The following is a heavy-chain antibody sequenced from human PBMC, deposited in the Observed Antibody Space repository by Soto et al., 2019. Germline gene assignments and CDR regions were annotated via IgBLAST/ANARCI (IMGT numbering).Heavy chain of an antibody. V-gene: IGHV3-11*05. D-gene: IGHD5-12*01. CDR3: ARSLRGYSGYSGY. J-gene: IGHJ4*02. CDR2: ISSSGSDT. CDR1: GFTFSDYY. Sequence: QVQLVESGGGLVKPGGCLRLACAASGFTFSDYYMSWIRQAPGKGLEWVSYISSSGSDTNYADSVKGRFTVSRDNAKNSLYLQMNSLRAEDTAVYYCARSLRGYSGYSGYWGQGTLVTVSS.